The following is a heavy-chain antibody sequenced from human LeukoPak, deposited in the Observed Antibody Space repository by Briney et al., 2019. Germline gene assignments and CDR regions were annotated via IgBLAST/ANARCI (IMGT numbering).Heavy chain of an antibody. CDR3: ARDSGYYGGYDAFDI. V-gene: IGHV3-30*01. Sequence: DSVKGRFTISRDNSKNTLSLQMNSLRAEDTAVYYCARDSGYYGGYDAFDIWGQGTMVTVSS. J-gene: IGHJ3*02. D-gene: IGHD4-17*01.